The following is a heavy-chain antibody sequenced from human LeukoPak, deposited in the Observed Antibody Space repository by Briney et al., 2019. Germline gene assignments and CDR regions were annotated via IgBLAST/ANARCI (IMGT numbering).Heavy chain of an antibody. CDR1: GGSISSGGYY. V-gene: IGHV4-31*03. CDR3: ARGARVWGSYRSNYFDY. Sequence: SETLSLTCTVSGGSISSGGYYWSWIRQHPGKGLECIGYIYYSGSTYYNPSLKSRVTISVDTSKNQFSLKLSSVTAADTAVYYCARGARVWGSYRSNYFDYWGQGTLVTVSS. J-gene: IGHJ4*02. CDR2: IYYSGST. D-gene: IGHD3-16*02.